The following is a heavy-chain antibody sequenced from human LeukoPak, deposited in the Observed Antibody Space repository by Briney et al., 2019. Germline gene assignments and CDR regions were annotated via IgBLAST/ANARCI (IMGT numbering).Heavy chain of an antibody. CDR3: AKGGHYYGSGSFDY. D-gene: IGHD3-10*01. CDR1: GSTFSSYA. J-gene: IGHJ4*02. V-gene: IGHV3-23*01. Sequence: GGSLRLSCAASGSTFSSYAMSWVRQAPGKRLEWVSAISGGGGSTYYADSVKGRFTISRDNSKNTLYLQMNSLRAEDTAVYYCAKGGHYYGSGSFDYWGQGTLVTVSS. CDR2: ISGGGGST.